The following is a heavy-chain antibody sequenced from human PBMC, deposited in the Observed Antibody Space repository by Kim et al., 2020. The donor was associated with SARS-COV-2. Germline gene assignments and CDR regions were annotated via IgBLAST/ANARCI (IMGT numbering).Heavy chain of an antibody. V-gene: IGHV3-33*01. J-gene: IGHJ4*02. CDR3: ASEGIVVVVAGFDY. D-gene: IGHD2-15*01. Sequence: ADTRKGRFAISRDNSKNTLYRQMHSLGAEDTAVYYCASEGIVVVVAGFDYWGQGTLVTVSS.